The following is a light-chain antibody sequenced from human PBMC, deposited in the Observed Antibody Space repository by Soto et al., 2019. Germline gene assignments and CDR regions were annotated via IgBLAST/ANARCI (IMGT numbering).Light chain of an antibody. V-gene: IGKV3-15*01. Sequence: EIVMTQPPATLSVSPGERATLSCRASQSVSSNLAWYHHKPGQSPGLLIYGASTRATGVPARFSGSGSGTEFTLTISSLQSEDFAVYYCQQYSNWPPWTFGQGTKVEIK. J-gene: IGKJ1*01. CDR1: QSVSSN. CDR3: QQYSNWPPWT. CDR2: GAS.